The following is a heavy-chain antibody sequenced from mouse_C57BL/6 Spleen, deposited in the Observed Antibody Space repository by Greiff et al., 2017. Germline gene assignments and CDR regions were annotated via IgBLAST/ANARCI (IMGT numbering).Heavy chain of an antibody. D-gene: IGHD1-1*01. CDR3: ARRDYYGYFDY. CDR2: IYPSDSET. CDR1: GYTFTSYW. J-gene: IGHJ2*01. Sequence: QVQLQQPGAELVRPGSSVKLSCKASGYTFTSYWMDWVKQRPGQGLEWNGNIYPSDSETHYNQKFKDKATLTVDKSSSTAYMQLSSLTSEDSAVYYCARRDYYGYFDYWGQGTTLTVSS. V-gene: IGHV1-61*01.